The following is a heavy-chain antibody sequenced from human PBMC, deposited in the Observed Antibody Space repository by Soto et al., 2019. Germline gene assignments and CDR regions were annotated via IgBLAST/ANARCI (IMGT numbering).Heavy chain of an antibody. CDR3: AREYCSGGSCSAELSNLFDP. D-gene: IGHD2-15*01. Sequence: PSETLSLTGAVSGYSISSGYYWGCIRQPPGKGLEWIGSIYHSGSTYYNPSLKSRVTISVDTSKNQFSLKLSSVTAADTAVYYCAREYCSGGSCSAELSNLFDPWGQGTLVTVSS. V-gene: IGHV4-38-2*01. CDR1: GYSISSGYY. J-gene: IGHJ5*02. CDR2: IYHSGST.